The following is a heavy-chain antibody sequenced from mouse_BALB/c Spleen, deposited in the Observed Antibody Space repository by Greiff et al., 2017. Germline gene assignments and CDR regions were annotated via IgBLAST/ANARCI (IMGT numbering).Heavy chain of an antibody. CDR3: ARIGRAMDY. J-gene: IGHJ4*01. CDR2: ISSGGSYT. V-gene: IGHV5-6*01. Sequence: EVKLQESGGDLVKPGGSLKLSCAASGFTFSSYGMSWVRQTPDKRLEWVATISSGGSYTYYPDSVKGRFTISRDNAKNTLYLQMSSLKSEDTAMYYCARIGRAMDYWGQGTSVTVSS. CDR1: GFTFSSYG.